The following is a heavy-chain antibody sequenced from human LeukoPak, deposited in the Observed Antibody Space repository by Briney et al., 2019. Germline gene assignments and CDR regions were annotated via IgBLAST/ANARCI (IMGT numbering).Heavy chain of an antibody. CDR1: GFTFSSYA. J-gene: IGHJ4*02. V-gene: IGHV3-23*01. CDR3: AKDRNYYDSSGLLGY. D-gene: IGHD3-22*01. Sequence: PGGSLRLSCAASGFTFSSYAMSWVRQAPGKGLEWVSAISGSGGSTYYADSVKGRFTISRDNSKNTLYLQMNSLRAEDTAVYYCAKDRNYYDSSGLLGYWGQGTLVTVSS. CDR2: ISGSGGST.